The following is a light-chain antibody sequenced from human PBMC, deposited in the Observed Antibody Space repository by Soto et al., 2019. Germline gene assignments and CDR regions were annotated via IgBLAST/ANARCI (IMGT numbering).Light chain of an antibody. V-gene: IGKV3-20*01. CDR1: QSVSSNY. CDR3: QQYGSSPIT. Sequence: ESVLAQSPGTQPLSRVERATRSFRSSQSVSSNYLAWYQHKAGQAPRLLIYGASSRATGIPDRFSGIGSGTDFTLTISRLEPEDFAVYYCQQYGSSPITFGQGTRLEIK. J-gene: IGKJ5*01. CDR2: GAS.